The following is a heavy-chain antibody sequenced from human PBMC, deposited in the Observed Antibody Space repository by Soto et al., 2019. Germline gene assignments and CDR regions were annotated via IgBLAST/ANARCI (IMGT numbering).Heavy chain of an antibody. V-gene: IGHV1-69*01. Sequence: QVQLVQSGAEVKKPGSSVKVSCKASGGTFSSYAISWVRQAPGQGLEWMGGIIPIFGTANYAQKFHGRVTITADESTSTAYMELSSLRSEDTAVYYCARAVVPYYYDSSGYYYWFDPWGQGTLVTVSS. J-gene: IGHJ5*02. CDR3: ARAVVPYYYDSSGYYYWFDP. D-gene: IGHD3-22*01. CDR2: IIPIFGTA. CDR1: GGTFSSYA.